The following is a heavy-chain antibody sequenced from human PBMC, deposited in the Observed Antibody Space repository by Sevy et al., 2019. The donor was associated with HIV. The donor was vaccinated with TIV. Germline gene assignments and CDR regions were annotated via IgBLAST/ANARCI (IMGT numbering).Heavy chain of an antibody. J-gene: IGHJ4*02. D-gene: IGHD1-26*01. CDR1: GGSISSYY. CDR2: IYYSGST. Sequence: SETLSLTCTVSGGSISSYYWSWIRQPPGKGLEWIGYIYYSGSTNYNPSLKRRVTISVDTSKNQFSLKLSSVTAADTAVYYSARVARRRGLLFPYYFDYWGQGTLVTVSS. V-gene: IGHV4-59*01. CDR3: ARVARRRGLLFPYYFDY.